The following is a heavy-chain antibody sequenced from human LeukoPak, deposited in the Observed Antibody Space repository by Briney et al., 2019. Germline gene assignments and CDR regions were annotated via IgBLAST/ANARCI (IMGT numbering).Heavy chain of an antibody. CDR3: ARDGPSMVRGVIIYYYYYMDV. Sequence: PGGSLRLSCAASGFTFSSYWMSWVRQAPGKGLEWVANIRQDGSEKYYVDSVKGRFTISRDNAKNSLYLQMNSLRAEDTAVYYCARDGPSMVRGVIIYYYYYMDVWGKGTTVTVSS. CDR2: IRQDGSEK. D-gene: IGHD3-10*01. V-gene: IGHV3-7*01. J-gene: IGHJ6*03. CDR1: GFTFSSYW.